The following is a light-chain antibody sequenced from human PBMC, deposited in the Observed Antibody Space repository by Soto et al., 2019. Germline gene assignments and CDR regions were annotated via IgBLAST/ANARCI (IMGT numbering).Light chain of an antibody. Sequence: DIQMTQSPSTLSASVGDRVTITCRASQSIGTWLAWYQHRPGKAPSLLIYDASTLRSGVPSRFSGSGSGTDFTLTISSLQADDFATYYGQQSDTYPLTFGQVTRLDI. V-gene: IGKV1-5*01. CDR2: DAS. CDR3: QQSDTYPLT. J-gene: IGKJ5*01. CDR1: QSIGTW.